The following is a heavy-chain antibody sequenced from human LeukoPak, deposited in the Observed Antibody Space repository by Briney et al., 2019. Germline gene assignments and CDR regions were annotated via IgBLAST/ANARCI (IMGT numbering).Heavy chain of an antibody. D-gene: IGHD2-2*01. V-gene: IGHV1-18*01. CDR2: ISAYNGNT. CDR3: ARERAVPAATEFDY. CDR1: GYTFTSYG. Sequence: ASVKVSCKASGYTFTSYGISWVRQAPGQGLEWMGWISAYNGNTNYAQKLQGRVTMTTDTYTSTAYMELSSLRSDDTAVYYCARERAVPAATEFDYWGQGTLVTVSS. J-gene: IGHJ4*02.